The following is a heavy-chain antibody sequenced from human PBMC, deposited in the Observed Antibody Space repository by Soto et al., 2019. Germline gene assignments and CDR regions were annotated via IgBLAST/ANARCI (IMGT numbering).Heavy chain of an antibody. CDR1: GFTFSSYA. V-gene: IGHV3-23*01. D-gene: IGHD1-7*01. CDR2: ISGSGGST. J-gene: IGHJ1*01. Sequence: EVQLLESGGGLVQPGGSLRLSFASSGFTFSSYAMSWVRQAPVKGLEWVSAISGSGGSTYYADSVKGRFTISRDNSKNTLYLQMNSLRAEDTAVYYCSKGTLELLGRQYCQHWGQGTLVTVSS. CDR3: SKGTLELLGRQYCQH.